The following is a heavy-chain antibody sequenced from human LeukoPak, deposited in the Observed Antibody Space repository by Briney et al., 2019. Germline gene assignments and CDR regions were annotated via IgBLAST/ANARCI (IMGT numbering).Heavy chain of an antibody. Sequence: PGGSLRLSCAASGFTFSNYGMHCVRQAPGKGLEWVAIISYDGSNKNHADSVKGRFSISRDNSKNTLYLQMNSLRAEDTAVYYCAKPTPLLSAAMAGSEYWGQGTLVTVSS. V-gene: IGHV3-30*18. CDR1: GFTFSNYG. J-gene: IGHJ4*02. CDR3: AKPTPLLSAAMAGSEY. D-gene: IGHD2-2*01. CDR2: ISYDGSNK.